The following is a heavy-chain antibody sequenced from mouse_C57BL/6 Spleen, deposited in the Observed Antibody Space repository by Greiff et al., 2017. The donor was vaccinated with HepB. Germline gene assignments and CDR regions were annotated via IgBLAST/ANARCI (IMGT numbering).Heavy chain of an antibody. CDR3: ARDKGGYNFDY. Sequence: VQLQQPGAELVRPGTSVKLSCKASGYTFTSYWMHWVKQRPGQGLEWIGVIDPSDSYTNYNQKFKGKATLTVDTSSSTAYMQLSSLTSEDSAVYYCARDKGGYNFDYWGQGTTLTVSS. V-gene: IGHV1-59*01. J-gene: IGHJ2*01. CDR1: GYTFTSYW. D-gene: IGHD2-2*01. CDR2: IDPSDSYT.